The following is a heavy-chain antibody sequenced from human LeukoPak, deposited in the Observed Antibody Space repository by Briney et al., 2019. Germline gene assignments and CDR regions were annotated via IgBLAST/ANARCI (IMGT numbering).Heavy chain of an antibody. V-gene: IGHV4-4*02. CDR3: AREAAAARGRFDY. D-gene: IGHD6-13*01. CDR1: GGSISSSNW. CDR2: ISHSEGT. J-gene: IGHJ4*02. Sequence: SGTLSLTCAVSGGSISSSNWWSWVRQPPGKGLEWLGEISHSEGTDYNPSLKSRVTMSVDKSKNQFSLKVTFVTVADTAVYYCAREAAAARGRFDYWGQGTLVTVSS.